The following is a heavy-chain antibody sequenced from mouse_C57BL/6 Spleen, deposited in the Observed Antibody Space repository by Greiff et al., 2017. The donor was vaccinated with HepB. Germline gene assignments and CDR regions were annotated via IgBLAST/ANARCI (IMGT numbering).Heavy chain of an antibody. CDR2: ISYDGSN. D-gene: IGHD2-3*01. CDR3: ARGFDGYYGGWFAY. Sequence: EVQLQQSGPGLVKPSQSLSLTCSVTGYSITSGYYWNWIRQFPGNKLEWMGYISYDGSNNYNPSLNNRISITRDTSKNQFFLKFNSVTTEDTATYYCARGFDGYYGGWFAYWGQGTLVTVSA. V-gene: IGHV3-6*01. CDR1: GYSITSGYY. J-gene: IGHJ3*01.